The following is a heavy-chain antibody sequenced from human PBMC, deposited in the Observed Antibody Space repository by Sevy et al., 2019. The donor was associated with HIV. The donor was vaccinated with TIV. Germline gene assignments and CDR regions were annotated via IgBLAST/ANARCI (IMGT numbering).Heavy chain of an antibody. Sequence: GGSLRLSCAASGFSVSSNYMSWVRQAPGKGPESVSVLYSGGRISYADSVQGRFTISRDNSKNTLYLQMNSLRAEDTAVYYCAREDIVLGEDNYYGMDVWGQGTTVTVSS. CDR3: AREDIVLGEDNYYGMDV. D-gene: IGHD3-16*01. J-gene: IGHJ6*02. CDR2: LYSGGRI. V-gene: IGHV3-53*01. CDR1: GFSVSSNY.